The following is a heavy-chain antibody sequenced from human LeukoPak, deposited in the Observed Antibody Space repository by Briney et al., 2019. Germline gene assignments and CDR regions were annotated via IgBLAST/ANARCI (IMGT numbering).Heavy chain of an antibody. V-gene: IGHV3-7*01. CDR3: ARDGTYYYDSSENNWFDP. D-gene: IGHD3-22*01. CDR1: GFTFSSYW. CDR2: IKQDGSEK. Sequence: GGSLRLSCAAPGFTFSSYWMSWVRQAPGKGLEWVANIKQDGSEKYYVDSVKGRFTISRDNAKNSLYLQMNSLRAEDTAVYYCARDGTYYYDSSENNWFDPWGQGTLVTVSS. J-gene: IGHJ5*02.